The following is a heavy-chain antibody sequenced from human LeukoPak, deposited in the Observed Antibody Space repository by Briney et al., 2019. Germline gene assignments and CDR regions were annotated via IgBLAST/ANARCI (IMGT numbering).Heavy chain of an antibody. D-gene: IGHD3-9*01. Sequence: GGSLRLSCIASGFTFDDYAMHWVRQPPGKGLEWVSGISWNGGSTGYADSVKGRFTISRDNAKNSLYLQMNSLRAEDTALYYCAKDRSYDILTGPSAFDYWGQGTLVTVSS. CDR2: ISWNGGST. CDR3: AKDRSYDILTGPSAFDY. V-gene: IGHV3-9*01. CDR1: GFTFDDYA. J-gene: IGHJ4*02.